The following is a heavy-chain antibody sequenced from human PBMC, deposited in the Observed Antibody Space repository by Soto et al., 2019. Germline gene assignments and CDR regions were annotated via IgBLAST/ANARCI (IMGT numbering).Heavy chain of an antibody. Sequence: SETLSLTCAVSGGSISSGGYSWSWIRQPPGKGLEWIGYIYHSGSTYYNPSLKSRVTISVDRSKNQFSLKLSSVTAADTAVYYCARGITMIVGAFSDIWGQGTMVTVSS. V-gene: IGHV4-30-2*01. CDR3: ARGITMIVGAFSDI. J-gene: IGHJ3*02. D-gene: IGHD3-22*01. CDR1: GGSISSGGYS. CDR2: IYHSGST.